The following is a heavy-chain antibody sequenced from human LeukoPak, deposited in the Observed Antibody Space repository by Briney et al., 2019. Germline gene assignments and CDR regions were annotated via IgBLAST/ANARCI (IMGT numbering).Heavy chain of an antibody. D-gene: IGHD5-24*01. CDR3: ARAGDGYNTDWFDP. J-gene: IGHJ5*02. V-gene: IGHV4-34*01. CDR1: GFTFSRYS. CDR2: INHSGST. Sequence: GSLRLSCSASGFTFSRYSMNWVRQPPGKGLEWIGEINHSGSTNYNPSLKSRVTISVDTSKNQFSLKLSSVTAADTAVYYCARAGDGYNTDWFDPWGQGTLVTVSS.